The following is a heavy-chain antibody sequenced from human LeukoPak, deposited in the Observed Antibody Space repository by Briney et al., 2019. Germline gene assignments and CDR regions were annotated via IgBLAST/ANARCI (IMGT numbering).Heavy chain of an antibody. CDR3: ARDRRYCSSTSCWGWGGLEFDP. V-gene: IGHV4-31*03. J-gene: IGHJ5*02. CDR1: GGSISSAGYF. D-gene: IGHD2-2*01. CDR2: IYYTEST. Sequence: SETLSLTCIVSGGSISSAGYFWSWIRQHPEKGLEWIGYIYYTESTYYNPSLKSRVTISLDTSKSQFSLRLYSVTAADTAVYYCARDRRYCSSTSCWGWGGLEFDPWGQGTLVTVSS.